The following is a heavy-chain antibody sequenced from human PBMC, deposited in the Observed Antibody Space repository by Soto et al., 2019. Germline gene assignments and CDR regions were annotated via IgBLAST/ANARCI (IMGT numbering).Heavy chain of an antibody. V-gene: IGHV4-39*01. Sequence: QLRLQESGPGLVKPSETLSLTCSVFGDSIRSAHYFWGWVRQPPGKGLEWIRSIYHSGSTFYDPSLRSRVTFSVDTSNYLFSLRGSSVTAADTAVYFCARQQYCGSSTCYASFYYQYMDVWGKGTMVTVSS. CDR3: ARQQYCGSSTCYASFYYQYMDV. CDR1: GDSIRSAHYF. CDR2: IYHSGST. D-gene: IGHD2-2*01. J-gene: IGHJ6*03.